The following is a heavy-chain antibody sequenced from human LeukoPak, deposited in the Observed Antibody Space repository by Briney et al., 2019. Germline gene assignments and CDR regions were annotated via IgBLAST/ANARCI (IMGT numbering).Heavy chain of an antibody. J-gene: IGHJ4*02. Sequence: AGGSLRLSCAASGFSFSNYWMGWVRQAPGKGLEWVANIKPDGSAEYYADSVKGRFTASRDKANNLLYLQMNRLRAEDTAVYYCARDGGLHTNFDYWGQGTLLTVSS. CDR1: GFSFSNYW. D-gene: IGHD2-15*01. CDR2: IKPDGSAE. CDR3: ARDGGLHTNFDY. V-gene: IGHV3-7*01.